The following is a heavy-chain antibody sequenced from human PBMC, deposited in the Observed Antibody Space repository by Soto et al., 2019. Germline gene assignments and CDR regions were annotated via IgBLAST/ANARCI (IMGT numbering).Heavy chain of an antibody. CDR1: GGSISSYY. J-gene: IGHJ4*02. D-gene: IGHD1-1*01. V-gene: IGHV4-59*08. Sequence: SETLSLTCTVSGGSISSYYWSWIRQPPGKGLEWIGYIYYSGSTNYNPSLKSRVTISVDTSKNQFSLKLSSVTAADTAVYYCARRTGTTPTFDYWGQGTLVTVSS. CDR3: ARRTGTTPTFDY. CDR2: IYYSGST.